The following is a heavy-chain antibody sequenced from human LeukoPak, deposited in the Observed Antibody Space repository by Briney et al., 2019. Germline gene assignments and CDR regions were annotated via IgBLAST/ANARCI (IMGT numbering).Heavy chain of an antibody. J-gene: IGHJ4*02. CDR3: AKKEGGFDH. V-gene: IGHV3-23*01. CDR1: GFTFSNYA. Sequence: GGSLRLSCAAFGFTFSNYAMSWVRQAPGRGLEWVSAISGDADSTYYADSVKDRFTISRDNSKNTLYLQVNSLRADDTAVYYCAKKEGGFDHWGQGALVTVSS. D-gene: IGHD1-26*01. CDR2: ISGDADST.